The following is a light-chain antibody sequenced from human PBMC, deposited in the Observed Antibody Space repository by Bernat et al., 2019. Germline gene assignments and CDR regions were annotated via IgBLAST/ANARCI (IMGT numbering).Light chain of an antibody. CDR2: DAS. CDR1: QSVSSY. V-gene: IGKV3-11*01. Sequence: EIVLTQSPATLSLSPGERATLSCRASQSVSSYLAWYQQKPGQAPRLLIYDASNRATGIPARFSGSGSGTDFTLTISSLEPEDCAVYYCQQRSNWPPVIGQGTRLEIK. CDR3: QQRSNWPPV. J-gene: IGKJ5*01.